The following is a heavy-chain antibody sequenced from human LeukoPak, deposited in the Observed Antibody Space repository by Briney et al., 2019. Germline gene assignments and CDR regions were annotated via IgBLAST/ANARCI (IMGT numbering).Heavy chain of an antibody. Sequence: GGSLRLSCVASKFNFAMSWVRQTAGKGLEWVSAISGSGDSTFYRDSVKGRFTISRDNSKNTLYLQMNSLRVEDTAVYYCATYRKAVFHGSGTHFFHSWGQGTLVTVSS. V-gene: IGHV3-23*02. CDR3: ATYRKAVFHGSGTHFFHS. D-gene: IGHD3-10*01. CDR2: ISGSGDST. CDR1: KFNFA. J-gene: IGHJ4*02.